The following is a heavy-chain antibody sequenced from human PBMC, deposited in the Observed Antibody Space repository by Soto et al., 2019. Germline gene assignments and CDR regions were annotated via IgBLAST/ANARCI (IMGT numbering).Heavy chain of an antibody. CDR1: GYTFTSYD. CDR2: MNPNSGNT. J-gene: IGHJ6*02. V-gene: IGHV1-8*01. CDR3: ARAINIVAGGYYYYYGMDV. D-gene: IGHD6-13*01. Sequence: ASVKVSCKASGYTFTSYDINWVRQATGQGLEWMGWMNPNSGNTGYAQKFQGRVTMTRNTSISTAYMELSSLRSEDTAVYYCARAINIVAGGYYYYYGMDVWGQGTTVTVSS.